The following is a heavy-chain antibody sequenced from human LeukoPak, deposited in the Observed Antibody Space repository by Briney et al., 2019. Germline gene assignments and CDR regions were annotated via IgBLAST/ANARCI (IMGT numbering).Heavy chain of an antibody. CDR2: MNPNSGNT. V-gene: IGHV1-8*01. CDR1: GYTFTSYD. Sequence: ASVKVSCKASGYTFTSYDINWVRQATGQGLEWMGWMNPNSGNTGYAQKFQGRVTMTRNTSISTAYMELSSLRSEDTAVYYCARSYYYYYGMDVWGQGTPVTVSS. CDR3: ARSYYYYYGMDV. J-gene: IGHJ6*02.